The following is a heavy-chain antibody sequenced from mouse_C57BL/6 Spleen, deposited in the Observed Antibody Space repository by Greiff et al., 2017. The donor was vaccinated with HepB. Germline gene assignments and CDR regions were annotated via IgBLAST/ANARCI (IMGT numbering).Heavy chain of an antibody. Sequence: EVQRVESGPGLVKPSQSLSLTCSVTGYSITSGYYWNWIRQFPGNKLEWMGYISYDGSNNYNPSLKNRISITRDTSKNQFFLKLNSVTTEDTATYYCARSDIYDGYCDYWGQGTTLTVSS. CDR3: ARSDIYDGYCDY. V-gene: IGHV3-6*01. J-gene: IGHJ2*01. CDR2: ISYDGSN. CDR1: GYSITSGYY. D-gene: IGHD2-3*01.